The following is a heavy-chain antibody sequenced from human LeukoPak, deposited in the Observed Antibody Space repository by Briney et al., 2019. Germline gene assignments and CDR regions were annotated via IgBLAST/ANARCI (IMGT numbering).Heavy chain of an antibody. J-gene: IGHJ5*02. CDR1: GFTFSDYY. Sequence: GGSLRLSCAASGFTFSDYYMSWIRQSPGRGLEWIGYIDNTGKTIHYADSVKGRFTFSRDHAQNSLCLQMNSLRVDDTALYYCAKSFMSGHFPVFDPWGRGTLVIVSS. V-gene: IGHV3-11*01. D-gene: IGHD3-3*02. CDR2: IDNTGKTI. CDR3: AKSFMSGHFPVFDP.